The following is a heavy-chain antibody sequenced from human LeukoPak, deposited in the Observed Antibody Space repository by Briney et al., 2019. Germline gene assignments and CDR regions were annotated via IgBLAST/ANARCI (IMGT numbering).Heavy chain of an antibody. V-gene: IGHV3-21*01. CDR2: ISSSSSYI. J-gene: IGHJ4*02. CDR1: GFSFNIYV. D-gene: IGHD4/OR15-4a*01. Sequence: GGSLRLSCAASGFSFNIYVMHWVRQAPGKGLEWVSSISSSSSYIYYADSVKGRFTISRDNAKNSLYLQMNSLRAEDTAVYYCARDWGDYGPIDYWGQGTLVTVSS. CDR3: ARDWGDYGPIDY.